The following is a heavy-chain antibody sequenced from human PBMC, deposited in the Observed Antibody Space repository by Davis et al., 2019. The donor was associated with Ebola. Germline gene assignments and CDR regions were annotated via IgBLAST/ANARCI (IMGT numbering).Heavy chain of an antibody. CDR3: AVDYYDSSGYYLLGY. J-gene: IGHJ4*02. Sequence: PGGSLRLSCAASGFTFSSYGMHWVRQAPGKGLEWVAVISYDGSNKYYADSVKGRFTISRDNSKNTLYLQMNSLRAEDTAVYYCAVDYYDSSGYYLLGYWGQGTLVTVSS. V-gene: IGHV3-30*03. CDR2: ISYDGSNK. CDR1: GFTFSSYG. D-gene: IGHD3-22*01.